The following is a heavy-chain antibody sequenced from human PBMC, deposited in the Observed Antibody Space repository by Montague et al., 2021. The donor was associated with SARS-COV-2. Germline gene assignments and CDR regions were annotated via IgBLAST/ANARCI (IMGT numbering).Heavy chain of an antibody. J-gene: IGHJ4*02. D-gene: IGHD3-10*01. CDR2: IKQDGSEK. CDR1: GFTFSSYW. V-gene: IGHV3-7*01. CDR3: ARDHRQVWFGAPVMERYFDY. Sequence: SLRLSCAASGFTFSSYWMSWVRQAPEKGLEWVANIKQDGSEKYYVDSVKGRFTISRDNAKNSLYLQMNSLRAEDTAVYYCARDHRQVWFGAPVMERYFDYWGQGTLVTVSS.